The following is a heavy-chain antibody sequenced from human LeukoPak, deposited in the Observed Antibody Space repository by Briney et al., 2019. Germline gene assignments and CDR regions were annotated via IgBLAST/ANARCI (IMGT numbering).Heavy chain of an antibody. J-gene: IGHJ4*02. Sequence: GESLKISCRGSGYTFATYWIGWVRQMPGKGLEWMGIIYPGDSDTRYSPSFQGQVTISADKSMSTAYLQWTSLKASDTAMYFCARTIAFYYDSSSYMDFWGQGTLVTVSS. D-gene: IGHD3-22*01. CDR1: GYTFATYW. CDR3: ARTIAFYYDSSSYMDF. V-gene: IGHV5-51*01. CDR2: IYPGDSDT.